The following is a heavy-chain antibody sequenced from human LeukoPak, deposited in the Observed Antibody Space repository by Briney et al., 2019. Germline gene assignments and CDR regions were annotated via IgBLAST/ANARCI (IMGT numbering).Heavy chain of an antibody. V-gene: IGHV1-2*02. D-gene: IGHD1-20*01. J-gene: IGHJ4*02. CDR2: INPNTGAT. CDR1: GYTFTAYY. Sequence: ASVKVSCKASGYTFTAYYIHWVRLAPGQGLEWMGWINPNTGATKYAQKFQGRVTMTRDTTLRTAYMEMSRLRSDDTAIYYCARGEGITGRFDYWGQGTLVAVSS. CDR3: ARGEGITGRFDY.